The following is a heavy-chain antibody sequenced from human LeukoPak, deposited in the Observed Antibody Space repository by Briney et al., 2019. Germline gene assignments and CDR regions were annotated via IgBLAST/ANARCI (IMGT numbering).Heavy chain of an antibody. CDR3: VKDQLSSRITMRVVRGGGMDV. V-gene: IGHV3-30*18. CDR1: GFTFSSYG. CDR2: ISCDGSNK. Sequence: PGRSLRLSCAASGFTFSSYGMHWVRQAPGKGLEWVAIISCDGSNKYYADSVKGRFTISRDNSKNTLFLQMNSLRAEDTAVYYCVKDQLSSRITMRVVRGGGMDVWGQGTTVTVSS. J-gene: IGHJ6*02. D-gene: IGHD3-22*01.